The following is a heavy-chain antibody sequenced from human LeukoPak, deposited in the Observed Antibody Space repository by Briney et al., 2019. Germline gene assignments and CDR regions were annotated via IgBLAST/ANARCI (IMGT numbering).Heavy chain of an antibody. CDR2: IYHSRST. Sequence: SETLSLTCTVSGYSISSGYYWGWIRQPPGKGLEWIGSIYHSRSTYYNPSLKSRVTISVDTSKNQFSLKLSSVTAADTAVYYCARANYYYYYMDVWGKGTTVTVSS. J-gene: IGHJ6*03. CDR1: GYSISSGYY. CDR3: ARANYYYYYMDV. V-gene: IGHV4-38-2*02.